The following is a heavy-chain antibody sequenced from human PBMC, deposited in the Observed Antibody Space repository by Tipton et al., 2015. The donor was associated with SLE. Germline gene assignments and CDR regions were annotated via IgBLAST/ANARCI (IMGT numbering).Heavy chain of an antibody. V-gene: IGHV3-33*01. Sequence: SLRLSCPASGFTLSIYGMHWVRQAPGRGLEWVALIWYDGSNKYYVDSVKGRFTISRDNSKNTVDLQMNSLRAEDTAVYYCVRGGDYYDSSGNDAFDIWGQGTVVTVSS. CDR2: IWYDGSNK. J-gene: IGHJ3*02. CDR3: VRGGDYYDSSGNDAFDI. D-gene: IGHD3-22*01. CDR1: GFTLSIYG.